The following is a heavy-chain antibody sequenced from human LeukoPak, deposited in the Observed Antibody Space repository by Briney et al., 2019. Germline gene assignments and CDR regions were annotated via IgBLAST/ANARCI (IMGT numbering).Heavy chain of an antibody. CDR1: GGSFSSSSYY. CDR2: IHYSGST. Sequence: SETLSLTCTVSGGSFSSSSYYWGWIRQPPGKELEWIGSIHYSGSTYYNPSLKSRVTISVDTSKNQFSLKLSSVTAADTAVYYCARWTSSSTDAFDIWGQGTMVTVSS. D-gene: IGHD6-6*01. V-gene: IGHV4-39*01. CDR3: ARWTSSSTDAFDI. J-gene: IGHJ3*02.